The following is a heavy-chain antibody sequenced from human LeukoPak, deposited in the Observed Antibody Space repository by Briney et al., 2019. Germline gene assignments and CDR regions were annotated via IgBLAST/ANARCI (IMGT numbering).Heavy chain of an antibody. D-gene: IGHD1-14*01. CDR3: ARRLPRGHDRKGRNDAFDI. CDR1: GLAFSAYK. CDR2: ISTDGYTT. J-gene: IGHJ3*02. V-gene: IGHV3-74*01. Sequence: PGGSLRLSCAASGLAFSAYKMHWVRQAPRKGLVWVSRISTDGYTTDYADFVQGRFTASRDNTKNTWSLEMNSLRAEDTAVYYCARRLPRGHDRKGRNDAFDIWGQGTMVTVSS.